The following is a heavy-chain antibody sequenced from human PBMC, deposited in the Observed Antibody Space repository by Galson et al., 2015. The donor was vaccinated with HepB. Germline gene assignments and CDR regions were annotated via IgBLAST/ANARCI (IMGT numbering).Heavy chain of an antibody. CDR1: GGSISSGGYY. CDR2: IFYTGTT. J-gene: IGHJ4*02. CDR3: ARCGRYGSGTFFDY. D-gene: IGHD3-10*01. V-gene: IGHV4-31*03. Sequence: LSLTCTVSGGSISSGGYYWSWIRQHPGKGLEWIGNIFYTGTTYYNPSLKSRVTISIDTSRNQFSLNLSSVTAADTAMYYCARCGRYGSGTFFDYWGQGTLVTVSS.